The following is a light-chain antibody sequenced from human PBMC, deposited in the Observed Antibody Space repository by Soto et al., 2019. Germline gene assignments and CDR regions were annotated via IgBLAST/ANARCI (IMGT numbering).Light chain of an antibody. Sequence: LAQPASVSGSPGQSIAISCTGTSSDVGGYNYVSWYQQHPGKAPKLMLYDVSNRPSGVSSRFSGSKSGNTASLTISGLQAEDEADYYCNSYTSSSTYVFGTGTKVTV. CDR1: SSDVGGYNY. CDR2: DVS. V-gene: IGLV2-14*01. CDR3: NSYTSSSTYV. J-gene: IGLJ1*01.